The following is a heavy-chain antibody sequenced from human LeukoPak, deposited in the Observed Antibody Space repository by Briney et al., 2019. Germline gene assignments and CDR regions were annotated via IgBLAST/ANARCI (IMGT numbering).Heavy chain of an antibody. V-gene: IGHV4-34*01. CDR1: GGSFSGYY. CDR2: INHSGST. CDR3: ARGQGTVTTH. Sequence: PSETLSLTCAVYGGSFSGYYWSWIRQPPGKGLEWIGGINHSGSTNYSPSLSSRVTISLDMSENQFSLKLTSVTAADTAVYYCARGQGTVTTHWGQGTLVTVSS. J-gene: IGHJ4*02. D-gene: IGHD4-17*01.